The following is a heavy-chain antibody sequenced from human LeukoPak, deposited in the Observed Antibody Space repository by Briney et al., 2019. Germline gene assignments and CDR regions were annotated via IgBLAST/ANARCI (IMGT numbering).Heavy chain of an antibody. D-gene: IGHD3-10*01. CDR1: GFTFSSYD. V-gene: IGHV3-13*01. CDR3: ARVYYGSRSYSFDN. CDR2: ISSVGDT. J-gene: IGHJ4*02. Sequence: PGGSLRLSCAVSGFTFSSYDMRWVRQVTGKGLEWVSGISSVGDTYYTDSVKGRFTISRDNAKNSLYLQMKSLRVGDTAVYYCARVYYGSRSYSFDNWGQGTLVTVSS.